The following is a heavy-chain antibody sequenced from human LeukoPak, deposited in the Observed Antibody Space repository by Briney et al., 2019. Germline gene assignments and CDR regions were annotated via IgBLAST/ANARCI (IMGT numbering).Heavy chain of an antibody. V-gene: IGHV3-11*04. D-gene: IGHD3-22*01. J-gene: IGHJ6*02. CDR1: GFTFSDYY. Sequence: GGSLRLSCAASGFTFSDYYMSWIRQAPGKGLEWVSYISSSGSTIYYADSVKGRFTISRDNAKNSLYLQMNSLRAEDTAVYYCARDLANYYDTSGYYPSNYYYGMDVWGQGTTVTVSS. CDR3: ARDLANYYDTSGYYPSNYYYGMDV. CDR2: ISSSGSTI.